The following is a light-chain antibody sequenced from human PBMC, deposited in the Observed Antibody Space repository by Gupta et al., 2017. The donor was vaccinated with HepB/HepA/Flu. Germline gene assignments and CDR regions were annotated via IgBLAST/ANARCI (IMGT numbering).Light chain of an antibody. CDR1: SSDVGGSNY. CDR3: SSFTSSNTVI. Sequence: HSALPQPASVSGSPGQSLTISCTGTSSDVGGSNYVSWYQQHPGKVPKVMIYDVSNRPSGISNRFSGSKSGNTASLTISGLQAEDEADYYCSSFTSSNTVIFGGGTKLTVL. V-gene: IGLV2-14*01. J-gene: IGLJ2*01. CDR2: DVS.